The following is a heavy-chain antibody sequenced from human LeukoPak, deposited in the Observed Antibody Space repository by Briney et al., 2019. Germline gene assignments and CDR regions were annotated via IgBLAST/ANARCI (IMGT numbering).Heavy chain of an antibody. D-gene: IGHD4-17*01. Sequence: SSVKVSCKASGGTFSSYAISWVRQAPGQGLEWMGWMNPNSGNTGYAQKFQGRVTITRNTSISTAYMELSSLRSEDTAVYYCARVFFRGDYSKFLAYWGQGTLVTVSS. CDR1: GGTFSSYA. CDR3: ARVFFRGDYSKFLAY. J-gene: IGHJ4*02. CDR2: MNPNSGNT. V-gene: IGHV1-8*03.